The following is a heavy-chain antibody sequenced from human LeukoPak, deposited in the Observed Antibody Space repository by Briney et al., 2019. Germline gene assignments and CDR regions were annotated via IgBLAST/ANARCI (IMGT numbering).Heavy chain of an antibody. D-gene: IGHD3-10*01. V-gene: IGHV1-18*01. CDR1: DYTFTSYG. CDR3: ARDTITYGPGSYSGY. Sequence: ASVKVPCKASDYTFTSYGISWVRQAPGQGLEWMGWISAYNGNTNYAQRLQGRVTMTTDTSTSTAYMELRSLRSDDTAVYYCARDTITYGPGSYSGYWGQGTLVTVSS. CDR2: ISAYNGNT. J-gene: IGHJ4*02.